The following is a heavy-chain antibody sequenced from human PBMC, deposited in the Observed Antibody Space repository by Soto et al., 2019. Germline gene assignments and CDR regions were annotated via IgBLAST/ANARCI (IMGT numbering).Heavy chain of an antibody. CDR2: IYWDDDK. CDR3: ALIHNPRSAFDY. CDR1: GFSLSTSGVG. V-gene: IGHV2-5*02. J-gene: IGHJ4*02. Sequence: SGPTLVNPTQTLTLTCTFSGFSLSTSGVGVGWIRQPPGKALEWLALIYWDDDKRYSPSLKSRFTITKDTSKNQVVLTMTNMDPVDTATYYCALIHNPRSAFDYWGQGTLVTVSS.